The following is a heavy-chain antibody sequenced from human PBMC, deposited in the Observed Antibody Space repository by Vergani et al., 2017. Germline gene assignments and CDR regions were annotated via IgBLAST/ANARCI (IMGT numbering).Heavy chain of an antibody. CDR1: GFTFSSYA. CDR2: ISYDGSNK. J-gene: IGHJ5*02. Sequence: VQLVESGGGVVQPGRSLRLSCAASGFTFSSYAMHWVRQAPGKGLEWVAVISYDGSNKYYADSVKGRFTISRDKSKNTLYLQMNSLRAEDTAVYCCAKGFIAAAGKPNWFDPWGQGTLVTVSS. V-gene: IGHV3-30-3*01. D-gene: IGHD6-13*01. CDR3: AKGFIAAAGKPNWFDP.